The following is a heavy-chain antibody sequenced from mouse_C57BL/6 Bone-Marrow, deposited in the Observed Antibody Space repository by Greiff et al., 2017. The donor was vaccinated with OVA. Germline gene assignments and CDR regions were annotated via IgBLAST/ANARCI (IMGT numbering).Heavy chain of an antibody. CDR2: ISSGSSTI. D-gene: IGHD2-4*01. CDR1: GFTFSDYG. CDR3: ARDYDEAY. Sequence: EVKLMESGGGLVKPGGSLKLSCAASGFTFSDYGMHWVRQAPEKGLEWVAYISSGSSTIYYADTVKGRFTISRDNAKNTLFLQMTSLRSEDTAMYYCARDYDEAYWGQGTLVTVSA. V-gene: IGHV5-17*01. J-gene: IGHJ3*01.